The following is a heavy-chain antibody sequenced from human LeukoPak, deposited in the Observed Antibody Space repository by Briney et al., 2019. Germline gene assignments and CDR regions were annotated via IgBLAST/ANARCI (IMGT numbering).Heavy chain of an antibody. Sequence: PSETLSLTCAVYGGSFSGYYWSWIRQPPGKGLEWIGEINHSGSTNYNPSLKSRVTISVDTSKNQFSLKLSSVTAADTAVYYCARQRNAYDFWSGFPLDYWGQGTLVTVSS. CDR2: INHSGST. CDR3: ARQRNAYDFWSGFPLDY. V-gene: IGHV4-34*01. D-gene: IGHD3-3*01. J-gene: IGHJ4*02. CDR1: GGSFSGYY.